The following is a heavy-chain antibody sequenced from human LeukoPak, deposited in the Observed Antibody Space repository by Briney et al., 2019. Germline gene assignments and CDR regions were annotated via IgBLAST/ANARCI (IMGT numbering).Heavy chain of an antibody. CDR3: AKDLYDSSGPSAFDI. J-gene: IGHJ3*02. Sequence: GRSLRLSCAASGFTFSSYGMHWVCQAPGKGLEWVAFIRYDGSNKYYADSVKGRFTISRDNSKNTLYLQMNSLRAEDTAVYYCAKDLYDSSGPSAFDIWGQGKMVTVS. CDR2: IRYDGSNK. D-gene: IGHD3-22*01. V-gene: IGHV3-30*02. CDR1: GFTFSSYG.